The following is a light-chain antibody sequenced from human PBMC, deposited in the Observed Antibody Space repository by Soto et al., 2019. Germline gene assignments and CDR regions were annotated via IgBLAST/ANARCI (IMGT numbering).Light chain of an antibody. Sequence: EIVMPQSPATLSVSPGERATLSCRASQSVSSNLAWYQQKPGQAPRLLIYGASTRATGIPARFSGSGSGTEFALTISSLQSEDFAVYYCQQYNNWPLFGGGTKVEIK. CDR1: QSVSSN. CDR2: GAS. V-gene: IGKV3-15*01. CDR3: QQYNNWPL. J-gene: IGKJ4*01.